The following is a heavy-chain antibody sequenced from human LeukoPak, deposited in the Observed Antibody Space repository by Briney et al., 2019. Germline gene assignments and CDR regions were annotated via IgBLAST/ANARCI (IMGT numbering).Heavy chain of an antibody. CDR2: INPSGGST. CDR3: AREVDTAMVTDSPFLDY. Sequence: GASVKVSCKASGYTFTSYYMRWVRQAPGQGLEWMGIINPSGGSTSYAQNFHGRVTMTRDMSTSTVYMQLSSLRSEDTAVYYCAREVDTAMVTDSPFLDYWGQGTLVTVSS. J-gene: IGHJ4*02. V-gene: IGHV1-46*01. D-gene: IGHD5-18*01. CDR1: GYTFTSYY.